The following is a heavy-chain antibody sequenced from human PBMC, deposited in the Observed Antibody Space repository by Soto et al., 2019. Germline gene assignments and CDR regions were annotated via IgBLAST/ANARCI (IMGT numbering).Heavy chain of an antibody. J-gene: IGHJ5*02. CDR1: GFTFDDYA. V-gene: IGHV3-9*01. CDR3: AKGLGSSYPGWFDP. Sequence: EVQLVESGGGLVQPGRSLRLSCAASGFTFDDYAMHWVRQAPGKGLEWVSGISWNSGSIGYADSVKSRFTVTRDNAKISLYRQMNGLGAEDTALYYCAKGLGSSYPGWFDPWGQGTLVTVSS. CDR2: ISWNSGSI. D-gene: IGHD6-19*01.